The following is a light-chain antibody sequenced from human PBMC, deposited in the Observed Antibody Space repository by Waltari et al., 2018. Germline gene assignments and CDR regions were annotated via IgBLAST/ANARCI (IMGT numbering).Light chain of an antibody. Sequence: EIVLTQSPGTLSLSQGERATLSCRTSQSVSSTYIAWYQQKPCQTPRLLIYGPSNMATGIPDLFSGSGSGTDCTLTISRLEPEDSAVYYCQQYVSSPLTFGGGTKVEIK. V-gene: IGKV3-20*01. CDR3: QQYVSSPLT. CDR1: QSVSSTY. CDR2: GPS. J-gene: IGKJ4*01.